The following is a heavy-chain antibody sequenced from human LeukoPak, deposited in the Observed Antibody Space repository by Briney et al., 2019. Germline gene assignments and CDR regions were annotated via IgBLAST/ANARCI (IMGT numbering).Heavy chain of an antibody. D-gene: IGHD6-19*01. V-gene: IGHV4-59*01. CDR1: GGSISSYY. CDR2: IYYSGST. Sequence: PSETLSLTCTVSGGSISSYYWSWIRQPPGKGLEGIGYIYYSGSTNYNPPLKSRVTISVDTSKNQFSLKLSSVTAADTAVYYCARVSRGSGWYVHYWGQGTLATVSS. J-gene: IGHJ4*02. CDR3: ARVSRGSGWYVHY.